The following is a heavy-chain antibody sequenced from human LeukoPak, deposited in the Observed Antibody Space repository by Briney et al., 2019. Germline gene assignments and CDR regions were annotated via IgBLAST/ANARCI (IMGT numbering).Heavy chain of an antibody. CDR1: GFTFSSYA. J-gene: IGHJ4*02. CDR3: AKLGKGYSGYDIFDY. CDR2: ISGSGGST. D-gene: IGHD5-12*01. V-gene: IGHV3-23*01. Sequence: PGGSLRLSCAASGFTFSSYAMSWVRQAPGKGLEWVSAISGSGGSTYYADSVKGRFTISRDNSKNTLYLQMNSLRAEDTAVYYCAKLGKGYSGYDIFDYWGQGTLVTVSS.